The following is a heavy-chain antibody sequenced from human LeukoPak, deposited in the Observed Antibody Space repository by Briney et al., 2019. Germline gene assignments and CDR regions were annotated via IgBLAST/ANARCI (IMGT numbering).Heavy chain of an antibody. Sequence: ASVKVSCKASGGTFSSYAISWVRQAPGQGLEWVGRIIPIFGTANYAQKFQGRVTITTDESTSTAYMELSSLRSEDTAVYYCARGTIGPGETFDYWGQGTLVTVSS. CDR2: IIPIFGTA. CDR3: ARGTIGPGETFDY. CDR1: GGTFSSYA. V-gene: IGHV1-69*05. D-gene: IGHD7-27*01. J-gene: IGHJ4*02.